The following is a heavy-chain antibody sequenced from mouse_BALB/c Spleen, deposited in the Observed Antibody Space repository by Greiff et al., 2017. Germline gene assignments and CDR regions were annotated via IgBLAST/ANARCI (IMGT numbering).Heavy chain of an antibody. V-gene: IGHV5-12-1*01. CDR3: ARYYYGVDY. Sequence: EVQLVESGGGLVKPGGSLKLSCAASGFAFSSYDMSWVRQTPEKRLEWVAYISSGGGSTYYPDTVKGRFTISRDNAKNTLYLQMSSLKSEDTAMYYCARYYYGVDYWGQGTTLTVSS. D-gene: IGHD1-1*01. CDR2: ISSGGGST. J-gene: IGHJ2*01. CDR1: GFAFSSYD.